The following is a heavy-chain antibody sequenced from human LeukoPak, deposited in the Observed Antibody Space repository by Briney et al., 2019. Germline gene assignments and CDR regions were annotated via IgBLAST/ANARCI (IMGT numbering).Heavy chain of an antibody. V-gene: IGHV3-30-3*01. Sequence: GGSLRLSCAASGFTFSSYAMHWVRQAPGKGLECVAVISYDGSNKYYADSVKGRFTISRDNSKNTLYLQMNSLRAEDTAVYYCAREYDYVWGSYRWFDPWGQGTLVTVSS. CDR2: ISYDGSNK. CDR3: AREYDYVWGSYRWFDP. J-gene: IGHJ5*02. D-gene: IGHD3-16*02. CDR1: GFTFSSYA.